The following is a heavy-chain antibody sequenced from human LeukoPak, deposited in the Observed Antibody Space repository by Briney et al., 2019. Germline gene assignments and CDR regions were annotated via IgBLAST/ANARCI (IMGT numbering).Heavy chain of an antibody. CDR2: ISGDGGST. CDR1: GFTFDDYA. V-gene: IGHV3-43*02. Sequence: PGGSLRLSCAASGFTFDDYAMHWVRQAPGKGLEWVSLISGDGGSTYYADSVKGRFTISRDNSKNSLYLQTNSLRTDDTALYYCAKDIYGGNSGHFDYWGQGTLVTVSS. CDR3: AKDIYGGNSGHFDY. J-gene: IGHJ4*02. D-gene: IGHD4-23*01.